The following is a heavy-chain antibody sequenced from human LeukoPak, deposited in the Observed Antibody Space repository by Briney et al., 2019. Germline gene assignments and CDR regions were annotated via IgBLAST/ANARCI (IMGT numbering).Heavy chain of an antibody. V-gene: IGHV3-23*01. Sequence: GGSLRLSCAASGFTFSKYAMSWVRQAPGKGLEWVSAISPSDGNTFYADSVKGRFTISRDNSKNTLSLQMNSLRAEDTALYYCVKDSSVPYGITEWGQGILVTVSS. CDR2: ISPSDGNT. D-gene: IGHD4-17*01. CDR3: VKDSSVPYGITE. CDR1: GFTFSKYA. J-gene: IGHJ4*02.